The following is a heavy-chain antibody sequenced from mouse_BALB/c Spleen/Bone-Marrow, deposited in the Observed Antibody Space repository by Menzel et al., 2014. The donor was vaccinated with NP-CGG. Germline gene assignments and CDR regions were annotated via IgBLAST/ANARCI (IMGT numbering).Heavy chain of an antibody. CDR2: IDPANGNT. Sequence: VQLQQSGAELVKPGASVKLSCTASGFNFKDTYMHWVKQRPEQGLEWIGRIDPANGNTKYDPKFQDKATITADTSSTTAYLQLSSLTSEDTAVYYCARREYYAMDYWGQGTSVTVSS. CDR1: GFNFKDTY. J-gene: IGHJ4*01. CDR3: ARREYYAMDY. V-gene: IGHV14-3*02.